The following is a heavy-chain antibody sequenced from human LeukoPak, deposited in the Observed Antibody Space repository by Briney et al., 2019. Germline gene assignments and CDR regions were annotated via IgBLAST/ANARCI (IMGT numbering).Heavy chain of an antibody. CDR2: IYYSGST. Sequence: SETLSLTCTVSGGSISSYYWSWIRQPPGKGLEWIGYIYYSGSTNYNPSLKSRVTISVDTSKNQFSLKLTSVTAADTAVYYCARAVHYYDSSGPYYLRFDYWGQGTLVTVSS. V-gene: IGHV4-59*12. CDR1: GGSISSYY. D-gene: IGHD3-22*01. J-gene: IGHJ4*02. CDR3: ARAVHYYDSSGPYYLRFDY.